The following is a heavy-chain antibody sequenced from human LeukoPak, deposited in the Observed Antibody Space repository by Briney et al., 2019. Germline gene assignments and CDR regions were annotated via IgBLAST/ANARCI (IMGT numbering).Heavy chain of an antibody. CDR3: ARGVEN. V-gene: IGHV3-48*04. CDR1: GFTFSSFS. CDR2: IRSGGTNT. J-gene: IGHJ4*02. Sequence: PGGSLRLSCAASGFTFSSFSMNWVRQAPGKGLEWVSYIRSGGTNTDYTGSVKGRFTISRDNAKNSLYLQMNSLRAEDTAVYYCARGVENWGQGTLVTVSS.